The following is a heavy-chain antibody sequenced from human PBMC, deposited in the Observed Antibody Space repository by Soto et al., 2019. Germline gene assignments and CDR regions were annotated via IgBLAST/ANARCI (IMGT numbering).Heavy chain of an antibody. Sequence: AALKVSCQASVDTFTSYGISCELQAPGQGLEWMGWISAYNGNTKYAQRLQGSVTMTTDTSTSTAYMELRSLRSDDTAVYYCARDLGGAVAGTISFDYWCQGTLVTVSS. J-gene: IGHJ4*02. CDR3: ARDLGGAVAGTISFDY. CDR1: VDTFTSYG. CDR2: ISAYNGNT. V-gene: IGHV1-18*04. D-gene: IGHD6-19*01.